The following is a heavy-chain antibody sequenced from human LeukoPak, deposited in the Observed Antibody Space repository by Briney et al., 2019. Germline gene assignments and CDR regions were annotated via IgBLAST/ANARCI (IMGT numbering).Heavy chain of an antibody. Sequence: PGGPLRLSCAASGFTFSTCAMSWVRQAPGKGLEWVSGISGTTSGTYYADSVKGRFTISRDNSKSTLYLQMNSLRPEDTAIYYCAREGYYGSGSPPSLYFDYWGQGTLVTVSS. CDR2: ISGTTSGT. D-gene: IGHD3-10*01. J-gene: IGHJ4*02. CDR3: AREGYYGSGSPPSLYFDY. V-gene: IGHV3-23*01. CDR1: GFTFSTCA.